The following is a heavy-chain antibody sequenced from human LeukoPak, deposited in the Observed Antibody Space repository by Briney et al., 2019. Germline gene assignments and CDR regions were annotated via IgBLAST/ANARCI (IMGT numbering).Heavy chain of an antibody. J-gene: IGHJ4*02. CDR1: GFTFSYYD. CDR3: ARDDSSGYYPGSLDY. CDR2: ISSGGTTI. V-gene: IGHV3-48*03. D-gene: IGHD3-22*01. Sequence: GGSLRLSCAVSGFTFSYYDMNWVRQAPGKGLEWISYISSGGTTIYNADSVKGRFTISRDNAKNSLYLQMDSLRAEDTAVYYCARDDSSGYYPGSLDYWGQGTLVTVSS.